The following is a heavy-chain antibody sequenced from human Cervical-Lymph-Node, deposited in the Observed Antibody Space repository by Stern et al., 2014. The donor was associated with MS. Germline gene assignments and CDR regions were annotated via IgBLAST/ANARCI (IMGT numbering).Heavy chain of an antibody. Sequence: DVQLVESGGGLVQPGGSLRLSCAASGFSFGNYAMTWVRQAPGKGLECVSSISGSGGSTHYAESVKGRVTISRDNSKNTLYLQMNGLRAEDTAMYYCAKGGSIYYYGLDVWGQGTTVTVSS. CDR3: AKGGSIYYYGLDV. J-gene: IGHJ6*02. CDR1: GFSFGNYA. CDR2: ISGSGGST. D-gene: IGHD3-3*01. V-gene: IGHV3-23*04.